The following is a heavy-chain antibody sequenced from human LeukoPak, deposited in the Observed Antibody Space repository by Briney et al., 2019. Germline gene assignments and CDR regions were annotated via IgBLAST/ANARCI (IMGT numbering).Heavy chain of an antibody. CDR2: IYDRGPA. J-gene: IGHJ4*02. CDR3: ARSRQASGLFSF. D-gene: IGHD3-10*01. Sequence: PSQTLSLTCTVSGGAIASGGYSWNWIRQSPGEGLEWIGCIYDRGPAYYNPSLKSRFTISVDRPKNQFFLNVTSLTAADTAVYYCARSRQASGLFSFWGQGTPVVVSS. V-gene: IGHV4-30-2*06. CDR1: GGAIASGGYS.